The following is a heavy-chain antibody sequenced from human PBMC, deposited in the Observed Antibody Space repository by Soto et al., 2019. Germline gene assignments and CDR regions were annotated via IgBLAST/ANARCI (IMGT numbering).Heavy chain of an antibody. Sequence: QVQLQESGPGLVKPSETLSLTCTVSGGSVISDYWSWIRQPPGKGLEWIGYIYYSGSSNYNPSLKSRVTIPLDTSKNQFSLKLTSVTAADTAVYYCAKHAGTTIPYRYYMDVWGKGTTVTVSS. CDR3: AKHAGTTIPYRYYMDV. D-gene: IGHD3-10*01. CDR2: IYYSGSS. V-gene: IGHV4-59*08. J-gene: IGHJ6*03. CDR1: GGSVISDY.